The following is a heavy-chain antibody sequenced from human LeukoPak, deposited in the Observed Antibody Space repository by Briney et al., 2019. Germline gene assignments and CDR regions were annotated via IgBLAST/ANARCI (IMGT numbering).Heavy chain of an antibody. V-gene: IGHV1-46*01. J-gene: IGHJ4*02. CDR1: GYTFTGYY. D-gene: IGHD6-25*01. Sequence: ASVKVSCKASGYTFTGYYMHWVRQAPGGGLEWMGIINPSGGSTSYAQKFQGRVTMTRDMSTSTVYMELSSLRSEDTAVYYCARDSSSDGYFDYWGQGTLVTVSS. CDR2: INPSGGST. CDR3: ARDSSSDGYFDY.